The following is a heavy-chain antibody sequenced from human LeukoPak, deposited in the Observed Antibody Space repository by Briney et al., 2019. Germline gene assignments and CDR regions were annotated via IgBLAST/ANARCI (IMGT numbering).Heavy chain of an antibody. CDR3: ARPRSLQPKSPFDC. CDR2: IDPSSDTT. Sequence: ASVKVSCKASGYTFNSYGISWVRQAPGQGLEWMGMIDPSSDTTNYAQKFQGRVSMTRDTSTSTVYVDLSSLTSEDTAMYYCARPRSLQPKSPFDCWGQGTLVTVSS. J-gene: IGHJ4*02. D-gene: IGHD5-24*01. V-gene: IGHV1-46*02. CDR1: GYTFNSYG.